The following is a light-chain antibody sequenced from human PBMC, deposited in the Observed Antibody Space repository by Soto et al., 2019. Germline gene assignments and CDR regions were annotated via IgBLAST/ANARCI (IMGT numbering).Light chain of an antibody. CDR2: EVS. CDR1: ISDVGTYHY. J-gene: IGLJ2*01. CDR3: SSYAGTKTFV. Sequence: QSVLTQPPSASGSPGQSVTISCTGTISDVGTYHYVSWYQQHPGKAPKLIIYEVSERPSGVLDRFSGSKSGNTASLTVSGLQAGDEADYYCSSYAGTKTFVFGGGTKLTVL. V-gene: IGLV2-8*01.